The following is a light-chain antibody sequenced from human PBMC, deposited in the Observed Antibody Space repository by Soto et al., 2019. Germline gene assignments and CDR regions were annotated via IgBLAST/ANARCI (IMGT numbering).Light chain of an antibody. CDR3: NSYPGCSTQLV. Sequence: QSVLTQPASVSGSPGQSIAISCTGTSSDVGGYNYVSWYQQRPGKAPKLIIYDVYYRPSGVSDRFSGSKSGKTASLIISGLQAEGEGDYYCNSYPGCSTQLVFGGGTKLTVL. CDR2: DVY. CDR1: SSDVGGYNY. V-gene: IGLV2-14*01. J-gene: IGLJ2*01.